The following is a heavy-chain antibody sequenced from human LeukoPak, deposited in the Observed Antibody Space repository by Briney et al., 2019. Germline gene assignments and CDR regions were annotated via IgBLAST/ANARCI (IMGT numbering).Heavy chain of an antibody. V-gene: IGHV3-23*01. Sequence: GGSLRLSCAASGFTFSSYSMNWVRQAPGKGLEWVSAITGSGGSTYYADSVKGRFTISRDNSKNTLYLQMNRLRAEDTAVYYCAKVPLIAAPKHFDYWGQGTLVTVSS. CDR3: AKVPLIAAPKHFDY. J-gene: IGHJ4*02. CDR2: ITGSGGST. CDR1: GFTFSSYS. D-gene: IGHD6-13*01.